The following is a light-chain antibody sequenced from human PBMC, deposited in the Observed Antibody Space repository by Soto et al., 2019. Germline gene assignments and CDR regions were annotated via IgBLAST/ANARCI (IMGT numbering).Light chain of an antibody. CDR2: DAS. Sequence: EIVLTQSPATLSLSPVEIAARSCMASQSVSSYSAWYQQKPGQAPRLLIYDASNRATGIPARFSGSGSGTDFTLTISSLEPEDFAVYYCQQRSNWPLFTFGPGTKVDIK. V-gene: IGKV3-11*01. CDR1: QSVSSY. CDR3: QQRSNWPLFT. J-gene: IGKJ3*01.